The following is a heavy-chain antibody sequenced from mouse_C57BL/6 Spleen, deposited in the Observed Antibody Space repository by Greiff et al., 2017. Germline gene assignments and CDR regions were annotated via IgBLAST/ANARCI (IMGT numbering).Heavy chain of an antibody. J-gene: IGHJ4*01. CDR2: IDPSDSYT. Sequence: VKLQQPGAELVKPGASVKLSCKASGYTFTSYWMQWVKQRPGQGLEWIGEIDPSDSYTNYNQKFKGKATLTVDTSSSTAYMQLSSLTSEDSAVYYCARGNGYGDAMDYWGQGTSVTVSS. V-gene: IGHV1-50*01. D-gene: IGHD2-2*01. CDR3: ARGNGYGDAMDY. CDR1: GYTFTSYW.